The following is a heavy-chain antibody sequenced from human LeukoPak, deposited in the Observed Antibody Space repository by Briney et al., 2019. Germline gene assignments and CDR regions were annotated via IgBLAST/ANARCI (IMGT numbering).Heavy chain of an antibody. CDR3: ARGYCSGGTCYYDY. D-gene: IGHD2-15*01. CDR1: GFSFSYYT. J-gene: IGHJ4*02. Sequence: GGSLRLSCAASGFSFSYYTVNWVRQAPGKGLEWVSSISSTGTFIYYADSVKGRFTISRDNAKSSLFLQMNSLRAEDTAVYYCARGYCSGGTCYYDYWGQGTLVTVSS. CDR2: ISSTGTFI. V-gene: IGHV3-21*01.